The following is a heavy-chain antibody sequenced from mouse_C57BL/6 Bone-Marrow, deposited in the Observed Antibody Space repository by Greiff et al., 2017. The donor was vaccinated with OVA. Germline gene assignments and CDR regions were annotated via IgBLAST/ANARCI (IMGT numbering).Heavy chain of an antibody. J-gene: IGHJ3*01. CDR1: GYTFTSYW. CDR2: IDPSDSYT. CDR3: ARKNYYGSSYLAWFAY. Sequence: VQLQQPGAELVKPGASVKLSCKASGYTFTSYWMQWVKQRPGQGLEWIGEIDPSDSYTNYNQKFKGKATLTVDTSSSTAYMQLSSLTSEDSAVYYCARKNYYGSSYLAWFAYWGQGTLVTVSA. V-gene: IGHV1-50*01. D-gene: IGHD1-1*01.